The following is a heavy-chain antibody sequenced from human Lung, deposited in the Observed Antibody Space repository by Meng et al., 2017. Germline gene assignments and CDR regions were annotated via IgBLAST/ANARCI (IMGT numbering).Heavy chain of an antibody. Sequence: QVLIQRWGAGLLKPSETLSLTCVVSGGSFSDYYWSWIRQPPGKGLEWIGEINHSGSTNYNPSLESRATISVDTSQNNLSLKLSSVTAADSAVYYCARGPTTMAHDFDYWGQGTLVTVSS. CDR2: INHSGST. D-gene: IGHD4-11*01. CDR1: GGSFSDYY. J-gene: IGHJ4*02. CDR3: ARGPTTMAHDFDY. V-gene: IGHV4-34*01.